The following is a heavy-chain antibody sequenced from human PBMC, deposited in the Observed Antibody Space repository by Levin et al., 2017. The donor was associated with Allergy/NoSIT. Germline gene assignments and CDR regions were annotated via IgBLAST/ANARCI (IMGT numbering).Heavy chain of an antibody. Sequence: SQTLSLTCTVSGGSMRSYYWSWIRQSAGKGLEWIGRIHTSGSTNYNPSLKSRVTMSVDTSKNQFSLKLSSVTAADTAVYYCARDPNSSVWGQGTLVSVSS. D-gene: IGHD6-19*01. J-gene: IGHJ4*02. CDR1: GGSMRSYY. V-gene: IGHV4-4*07. CDR2: IHTSGST. CDR3: ARDPNSSV.